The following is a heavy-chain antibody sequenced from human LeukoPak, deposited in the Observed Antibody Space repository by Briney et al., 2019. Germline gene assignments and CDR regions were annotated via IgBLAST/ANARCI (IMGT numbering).Heavy chain of an antibody. CDR3: ARDPGYSSTWEHQPDY. J-gene: IGHJ4*02. CDR2: IIPIFGTA. Sequence: SVKVSCKASGGTFSTYAISWVRQAPGQGLEWMGGIIPIFGTANYAQKFQGRVTITADKSTSTAYMELNSLRSEDTAVYYCARDPGYSSTWEHQPDYWGQGTLVTVSS. D-gene: IGHD6-13*01. CDR1: GGTFSTYA. V-gene: IGHV1-69*06.